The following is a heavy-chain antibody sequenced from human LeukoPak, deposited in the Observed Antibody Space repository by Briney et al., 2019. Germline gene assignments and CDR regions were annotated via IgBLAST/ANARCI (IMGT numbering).Heavy chain of an antibody. CDR2: IYSGGST. J-gene: IGHJ4*02. CDR3: ARARSGYDFIIDY. V-gene: IGHV3-66*01. Sequence: PGGSLRLSCAASGFTVSSNYMSWVRQAPGKGLERVSVIYSGGSTYYADSVKGRFTISRDNSKNTLYLQMNSLRAEDTAVYYCARARSGYDFIIDYWGQGTLVTVSS. CDR1: GFTVSSNY. D-gene: IGHD5-12*01.